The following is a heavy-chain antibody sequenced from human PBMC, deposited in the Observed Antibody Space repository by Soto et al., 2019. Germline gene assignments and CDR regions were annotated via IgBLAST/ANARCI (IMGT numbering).Heavy chain of an antibody. D-gene: IGHD2-15*01. CDR2: IYYTGKS. CDR3: ATRRAFINRDSGADAFDI. J-gene: IGHJ3*02. CDR1: GASVSGDAFF. V-gene: IGHV4-31*01. Sequence: QVHLQVSGPGLVKPSETLSLTCNVSGASVSGDAFFWSWSRQYPGKGLAWIGYIYYTGKSYYSASHKSPVTISLGTTKNQFSLRLGSVGAADAAKYSCATRRAFINRDSGADAFDIWGQGTMVTFSS.